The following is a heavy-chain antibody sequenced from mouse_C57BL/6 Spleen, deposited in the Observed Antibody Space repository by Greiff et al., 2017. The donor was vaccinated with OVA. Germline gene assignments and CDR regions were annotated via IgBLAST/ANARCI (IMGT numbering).Heavy chain of an antibody. CDR3: ARDGTGTDFDY. V-gene: IGHV1-82*01. J-gene: IGHJ2*01. CDR2: IYPGDGDT. D-gene: IGHD4-1*01. CDR1: GYAFSSSW. Sequence: QVQLQQSAPELVKPGASVKISCKASGYAFSSSWMNWVKQRPGKGLEWIGRIYPGDGDTNYNGKFKGKATLTADKSSSTAYMQLSSLTSEDSAVYFCARDGTGTDFDYWGQGTTLTVSS.